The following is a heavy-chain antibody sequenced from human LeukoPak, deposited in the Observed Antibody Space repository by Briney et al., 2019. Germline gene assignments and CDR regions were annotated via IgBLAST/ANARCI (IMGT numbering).Heavy chain of an antibody. D-gene: IGHD6-6*01. J-gene: IGHJ6*03. CDR1: GGTFSSYA. Sequence: SVKVSCKASGGTFSSYAISWVRQAPGQGLEWMGGIIPIFGTANYAQKFQGRVTITADKSTSTAYMELSSLRSDDTAVYYCARNIALSPSSSSYYYYYYYMDVWGKGTTVTVSS. CDR3: ARNIALSPSSSSYYYYYYYMDV. V-gene: IGHV1-69*06. CDR2: IIPIFGTA.